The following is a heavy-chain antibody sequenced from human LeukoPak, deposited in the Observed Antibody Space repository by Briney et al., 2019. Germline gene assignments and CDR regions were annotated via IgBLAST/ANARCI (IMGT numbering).Heavy chain of an antibody. CDR3: ARGISFHPYYYDSSGYYFDY. CDR2: IYTSGST. D-gene: IGHD3-22*01. CDR1: GGSISSYY. Sequence: SETLSLTCTVSGGSISSYYWSWIRQPAGKGLEWIGRIYTSGSTNYNPSLKRRVTMSVDTSKNQFSLKLSSVTAADTAVYYCARGISFHPYYYDSSGYYFDYGGQGTLVTVSS. V-gene: IGHV4-4*07. J-gene: IGHJ4*02.